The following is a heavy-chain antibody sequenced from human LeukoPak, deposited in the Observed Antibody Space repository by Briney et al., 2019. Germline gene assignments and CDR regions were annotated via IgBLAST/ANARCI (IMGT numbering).Heavy chain of an antibody. Sequence: SETLSLTCTVSGGSISSGGYYWSWIRQHPGKGLEWIGYIYYSGSTYYNPSLKSRVTISVDTSKNQFSLKLSSVTAADTAVYYCARVNIVYYYGMDVWGQGTTVTVSS. J-gene: IGHJ6*02. CDR2: IYYSGST. CDR1: GGSISSGGYY. V-gene: IGHV4-31*03. CDR3: ARVNIVYYYGMDV. D-gene: IGHD2-15*01.